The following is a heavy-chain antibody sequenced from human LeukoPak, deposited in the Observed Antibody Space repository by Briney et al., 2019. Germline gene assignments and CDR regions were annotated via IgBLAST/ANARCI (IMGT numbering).Heavy chain of an antibody. D-gene: IGHD3-16*01. CDR3: ARGLVWRFLLDSRRDSFDI. J-gene: IGHJ3*02. CDR1: GGSISRNY. V-gene: IGHV4-59*12. CDR2: VSYSGST. Sequence: KPSETLSLTCTVSGGSISRNYWSRIRQPPGKGLEWIGYVSYSGSTSYSPSLKSRVTTSVDTSKNQFSLRLRSVTAADTAVYYCARGLVWRFLLDSRRDSFDIWGQGTTITVSS.